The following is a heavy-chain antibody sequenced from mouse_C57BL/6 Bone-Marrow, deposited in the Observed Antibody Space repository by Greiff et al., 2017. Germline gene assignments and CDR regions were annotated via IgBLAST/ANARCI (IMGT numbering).Heavy chain of an antibody. CDR1: GYTFTSYW. V-gene: IGHV1-69*01. J-gene: IGHJ3*01. D-gene: IGHD1-1*01. Sequence: QVQLQQSGAELVMPGASVKLSCKASGYTFTSYWMHWVKQRPGQGLEWIGAIDPSASYTNYNQKFKGKSPLTVDKSSSTAYMQLSSLTSEDSAVYYCARGAHYYGSSPFAYWGQGTLVTVSA. CDR3: ARGAHYYGSSPFAY. CDR2: IDPSASYT.